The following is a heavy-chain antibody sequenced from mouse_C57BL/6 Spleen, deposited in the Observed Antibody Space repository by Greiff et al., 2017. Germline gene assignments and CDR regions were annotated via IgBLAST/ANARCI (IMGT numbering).Heavy chain of an antibody. CDR2: ISNGGGST. CDR3: ARREGDVFPKPSLWFAD. D-gene: IGHD3-3*01. Sequence: DVMLVESGGGLVQPGGSLKLSCAASGFTFSDYYMYWVRQTPEKRLEWVAYISNGGGSTYYPDTVKGRFTISRDNAKNTLYLQMSRLKSEDTAMYYCARREGDVFPKPSLWFADWGQGTLVTVSA. CDR1: GFTFSDYY. J-gene: IGHJ3*01. V-gene: IGHV5-12*01.